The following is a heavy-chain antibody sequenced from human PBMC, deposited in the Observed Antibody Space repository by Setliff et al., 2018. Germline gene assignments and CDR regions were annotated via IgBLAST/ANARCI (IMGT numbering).Heavy chain of an antibody. J-gene: IGHJ4*02. CDR1: GFTFSDYA. CDR2: ISGSAGSI. Sequence: PGGSLRLSCAASGFTFSDYAMSWVRQAPGKGLEWVSTISGSAGSIHLADSVKGRFTISRDNSKKTLYLQMNSLRAEDTAVYYCVKDWQNYFDSSGYYGYYDYWGQGTLVTVSS. D-gene: IGHD3-22*01. CDR3: VKDWQNYFDSSGYYGYYDY. V-gene: IGHV3-23*01.